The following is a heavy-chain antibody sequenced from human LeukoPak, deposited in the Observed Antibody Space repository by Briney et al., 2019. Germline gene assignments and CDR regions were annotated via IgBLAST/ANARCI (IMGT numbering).Heavy chain of an antibody. D-gene: IGHD5-18*01. Sequence: SQTLSLTCAISGDSVSNDTAAWSWIRQSPSRGLEWLGRTYYRSKWYYDYAISVKSRMAIDLETSKNRFSLHLNSVTPDDTAVYYCARLRRYIKQATSGMDVWGQGTTVTVSS. J-gene: IGHJ6*02. CDR3: ARLRRYIKQATSGMDV. CDR1: GDSVSNDTAA. CDR2: TYYRSKWYY. V-gene: IGHV6-1*01.